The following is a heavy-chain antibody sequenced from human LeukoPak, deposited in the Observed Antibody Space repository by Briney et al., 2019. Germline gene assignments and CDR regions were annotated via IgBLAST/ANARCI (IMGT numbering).Heavy chain of an antibody. V-gene: IGHV3-23*01. J-gene: IGHJ4*02. Sequence: GGSLRLSCAASGFTFSTYTMTWVRQAPGKGLEWISSISGSGVTIYYADSVKGRFTMSRDNSKNTLYLQMNSLRAEDTAVYYCAKKKGSGYYYAFDYWGQGTLVTVSS. CDR1: GFTFSTYT. D-gene: IGHD3-22*01. CDR2: ISGSGVTI. CDR3: AKKKGSGYYYAFDY.